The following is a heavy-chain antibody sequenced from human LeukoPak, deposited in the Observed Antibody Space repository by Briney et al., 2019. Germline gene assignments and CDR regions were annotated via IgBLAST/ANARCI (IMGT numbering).Heavy chain of an antibody. V-gene: IGHV4-59*01. CDR2: IYYSGGT. J-gene: IGHJ4*02. CDR1: GGSISSYY. Sequence: PSETLSLTCTVSGGSISSYYWSWIRQPPGKGLEWIGYIYYSGGTNYNLSLKSRVTISVDTSKNQFSLKLSSVTAADTAVYYCARVSRRYSSGWYPLYYFDYWGQGTLVTVSS. CDR3: ARVSRRYSSGWYPLYYFDY. D-gene: IGHD6-19*01.